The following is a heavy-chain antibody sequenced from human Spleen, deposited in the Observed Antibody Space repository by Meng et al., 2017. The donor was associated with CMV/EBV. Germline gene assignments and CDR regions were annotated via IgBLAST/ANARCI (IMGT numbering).Heavy chain of an antibody. J-gene: IGHJ6*02. CDR1: DGSFSVYY. Sequence: SETLSLTCAVHDGSFSVYYWSWIRQPPGKGLEWIGEINHSGTTNYNPSLKSRVTMSVDTSKNQLSLKLISLTAAHTAVYYCAREGSGSSRFGYYGMDVWGQGTTVTVSS. D-gene: IGHD6-25*01. V-gene: IGHV4-34*01. CDR3: AREGSGSSRFGYYGMDV. CDR2: INHSGTT.